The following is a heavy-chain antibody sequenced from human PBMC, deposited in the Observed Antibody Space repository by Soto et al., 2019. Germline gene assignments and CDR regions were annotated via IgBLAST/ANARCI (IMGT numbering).Heavy chain of an antibody. Sequence: LRLSSVGSGFTFSGYGMHWVRHAPGKGLECVAVISDTGSSHYYAASVEGRFTISRENSKNTLSLHMDRLRVEDTAVYYCAKDRGGDCPDNSCYFGADYWGQGTTVTVSS. D-gene: IGHD2-2*01. J-gene: IGHJ4*02. CDR3: AKDRGGDCPDNSCYFGADY. CDR1: GFTFSGYG. V-gene: IGHV3-30*18. CDR2: ISDTGSSH.